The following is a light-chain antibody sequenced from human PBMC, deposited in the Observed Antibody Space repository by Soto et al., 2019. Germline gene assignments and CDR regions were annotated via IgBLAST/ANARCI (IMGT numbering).Light chain of an antibody. J-gene: IGKJ1*01. CDR3: HQRSNWPWT. CDR1: QSVSSF. Sequence: EIVLTQSPATLSLSPGERATLSCRASQSVSSFLVWYQQKPGQAPRLLISDASNRATGIPGRFSGSGSGTDFSLTISSLEPEDFAVYYCHQRSNWPWTFGQGTKGEIK. CDR2: DAS. V-gene: IGKV3-11*01.